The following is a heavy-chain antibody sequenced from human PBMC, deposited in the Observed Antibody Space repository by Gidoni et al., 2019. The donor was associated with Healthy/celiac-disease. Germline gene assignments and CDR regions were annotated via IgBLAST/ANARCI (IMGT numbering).Heavy chain of an antibody. J-gene: IGHJ4*02. CDR3: ARGGSSGPYYFDY. CDR1: GFTFSSYA. CDR2: ISGSGGST. V-gene: IGHV3-23*01. Sequence: EVQLLESGGGLVQPGGSLRLSCAASGFTFSSYAMSWVRQAPGKGLEWVSAISGSGGSTYYADSVKGRFTISRDNSKNTLYLQMNSLRAEDTAVYYCARGGSSGPYYFDYWGQGTLVTVSS. D-gene: IGHD3-22*01.